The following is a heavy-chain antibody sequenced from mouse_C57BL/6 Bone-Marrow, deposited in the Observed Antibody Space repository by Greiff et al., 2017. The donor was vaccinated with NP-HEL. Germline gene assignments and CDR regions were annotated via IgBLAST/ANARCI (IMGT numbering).Heavy chain of an antibody. CDR3: ARGTTIYGSSPYWYFDV. CDR1: GYSITSGYY. V-gene: IGHV3-6*01. J-gene: IGHJ1*03. Sequence: EVKLLESGPGLVKPSQSLSLTCSVTGYSITSGYYWNWIRQFPGNKLEWMGYISYDGSNNYNPSLKNRISITRDTSKNQFFLKLNSVTTEDTATYYCARGTTIYGSSPYWYFDVWGTGTTVTVSS. CDR2: ISYDGSN. D-gene: IGHD1-1*01.